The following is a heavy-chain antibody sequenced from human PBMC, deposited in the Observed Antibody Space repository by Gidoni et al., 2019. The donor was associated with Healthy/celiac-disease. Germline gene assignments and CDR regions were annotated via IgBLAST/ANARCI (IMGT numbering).Heavy chain of an antibody. CDR2: ISAYNGNT. CDR3: ARERALTYQLPNYWYFDL. D-gene: IGHD2-2*01. V-gene: IGHV1-18*04. J-gene: IGHJ2*01. CDR1: GYTFPSYG. Sequence: QVQLVQSGAEVQKPGSSVKVSCKASGYTFPSYGISWVRQDPGQGLEWMGWISAYNGNTNYAQKLQGRVTMTTDTSTSTAYMELRSLRSDDTAVYYCARERALTYQLPNYWYFDLWGRGTLVTVSS.